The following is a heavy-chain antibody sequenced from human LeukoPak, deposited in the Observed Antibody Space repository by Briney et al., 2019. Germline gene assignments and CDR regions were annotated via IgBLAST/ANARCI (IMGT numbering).Heavy chain of an antibody. Sequence: SVKVSCKASVGTFSSYAISWVRQAPGQGLEWMGGIIPIFGTANYAQKFQDRVTITTDESTRTAYMELSSLRSDDTAVYYCAGGVYYYILTGYPQRGYYFDYWGQGTLVTVSS. CDR2: IIPIFGTA. J-gene: IGHJ4*02. CDR1: VGTFSSYA. D-gene: IGHD3-9*01. V-gene: IGHV1-69*05. CDR3: AGGVYYYILTGYPQRGYYFDY.